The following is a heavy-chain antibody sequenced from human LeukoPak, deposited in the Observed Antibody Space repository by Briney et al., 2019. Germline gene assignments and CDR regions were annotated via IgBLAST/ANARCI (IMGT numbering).Heavy chain of an antibody. CDR2: INPNSGGT. Sequence: ASVKVSCKASGYTFTGYYIHWMRQAPGQGLEGMGWINPNSGGTNDAQKFQGRVTMTTDTSISTAYMELSRLRSDDTALYYCARGGWSGYSYGSEPEKYFDYWGQGTLVTVSS. J-gene: IGHJ4*02. D-gene: IGHD5-18*01. CDR3: ARGGWSGYSYGSEPEKYFDY. CDR1: GYTFTGYY. V-gene: IGHV1-2*02.